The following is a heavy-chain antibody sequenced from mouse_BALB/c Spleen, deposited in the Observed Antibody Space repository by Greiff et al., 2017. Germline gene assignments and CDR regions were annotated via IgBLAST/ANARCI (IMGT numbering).Heavy chain of an antibody. CDR1: GYAFSSSW. Sequence: VQLQQSGAELVRPGSSVKISCKASGYAFSSSWMNWVKQRPGQGLEWIGQIYPGDGDTNYNGKFKGKATLTADKSSSTAYMQLSSLTSEDSAVYFCAREGYGSSYAWFAYWGQGTLVTVSA. CDR3: AREGYGSSYAWFAY. CDR2: IYPGDGDT. J-gene: IGHJ3*01. D-gene: IGHD1-1*01. V-gene: IGHV1-80*01.